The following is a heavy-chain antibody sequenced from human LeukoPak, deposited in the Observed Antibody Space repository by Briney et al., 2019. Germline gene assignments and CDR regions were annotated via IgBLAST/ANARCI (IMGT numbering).Heavy chain of an antibody. J-gene: IGHJ3*02. CDR2: INGDGRNI. V-gene: IGHV3-74*01. D-gene: IGHD3-10*01. Sequence: PGGSLRLSCVASGFTFRSYWMHWVRQDPRKGLVWVSRINGDGRNINYADSVRGRFTISRDNAKNTLFLQMNTLRVEDTAVYYCARVFSPSLTVFIIRGAFDIWGQGKMVTVSS. CDR1: GFTFRSYW. CDR3: ARVFSPSLTVFIIRGAFDI.